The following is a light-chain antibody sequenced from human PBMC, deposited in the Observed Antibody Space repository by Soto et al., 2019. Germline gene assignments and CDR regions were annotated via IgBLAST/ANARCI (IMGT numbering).Light chain of an antibody. J-gene: IGKJ3*01. V-gene: IGKV3-20*01. CDR1: QDVSHF. CDR3: QQCFTSLLT. Sequence: EIVLTQSPGTLSLSPGERATLSCRASQDVSHFLAWYQQRPGQAPRLLIFGGSSRATGIPDRFSGSGSGTDFTLTISRLEPEDFAVYFCQQCFTSLLTFRPGTKVDIK. CDR2: GGS.